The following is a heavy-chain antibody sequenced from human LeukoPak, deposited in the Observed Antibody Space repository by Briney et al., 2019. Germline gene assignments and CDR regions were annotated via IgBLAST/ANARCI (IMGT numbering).Heavy chain of an antibody. CDR3: ARDADCSSTSCYLNWFDP. CDR1: GYSISSGYY. Sequence: SETLSLTCTVSGYSISSGYYWGWIRQPAGKGLEWIGRIYTSGSTNYNPSLKSRVTMSVDTSKNQFSLKLSSVTAADTAVYYCARDADCSSTSCYLNWFDPWGQGTLVTVSS. CDR2: IYTSGST. V-gene: IGHV4-4*07. J-gene: IGHJ5*02. D-gene: IGHD2-2*01.